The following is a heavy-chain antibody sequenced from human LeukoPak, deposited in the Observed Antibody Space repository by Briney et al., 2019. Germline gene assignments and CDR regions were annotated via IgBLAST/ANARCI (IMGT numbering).Heavy chain of an antibody. D-gene: IGHD5-18*01. Sequence: PGGSLRLSCAASGFTFSSYGMHWVRQAPGKGLEWVAFIRYDGSNKYYADSVKGRFTISRDNSKNTLYLQMNSLRAEDTAVYYCATWSRGYSYGQFDYWGQGTLVTVSS. CDR1: GFTFSSYG. J-gene: IGHJ4*02. CDR3: ATWSRGYSYGQFDY. V-gene: IGHV3-30*02. CDR2: IRYDGSNK.